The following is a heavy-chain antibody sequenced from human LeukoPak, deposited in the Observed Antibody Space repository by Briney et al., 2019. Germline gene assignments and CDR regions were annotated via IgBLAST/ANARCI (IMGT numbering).Heavy chain of an antibody. CDR1: GFTFSSYW. V-gene: IGHV3-7*01. CDR3: ARTAYSGSYLDAFDI. J-gene: IGHJ3*02. Sequence: GGSLRLSCAASGFTFSSYWMTWVRQAPGKGLEWMANIRDDGSDKYYVDSEKGRFTISRDNAKNSVYLQVNSLRDEDTAIYYCARTAYSGSYLDAFDIWGQGTMVAVSS. CDR2: IRDDGSDK. D-gene: IGHD1-26*01.